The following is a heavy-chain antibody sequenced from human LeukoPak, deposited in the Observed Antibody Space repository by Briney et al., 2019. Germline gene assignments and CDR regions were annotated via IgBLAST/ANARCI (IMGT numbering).Heavy chain of an antibody. Sequence: GESLKISCKGSGYSFTSYWIGWVRQTPGKGLEWMGIIYPGDSDTRYSPSFQGQVTISADKSISTAYLQWSSLKASDTAMYYCARTRYSSSWYGNFVDYWGQGTLVTVSS. V-gene: IGHV5-51*01. CDR3: ARTRYSSSWYGNFVDY. J-gene: IGHJ4*02. D-gene: IGHD6-13*01. CDR2: IYPGDSDT. CDR1: GYSFTSYW.